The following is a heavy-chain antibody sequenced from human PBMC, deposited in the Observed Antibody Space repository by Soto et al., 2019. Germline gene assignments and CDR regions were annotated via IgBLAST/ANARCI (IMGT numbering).Heavy chain of an antibody. CDR2: ISSNSAYI. Sequence: PRWSLRLCCSASVFTFRSFTMNWLRQAPGKGLEWVSTISSNSAYIYYTDALRGRFTISRDNAKNSLHLQMNSLRAEDTAVYYCTRDASRDSSARGWFDPWGPGTLVTVSS. V-gene: IGHV3-21*01. CDR3: TRDASRDSSARGWFDP. J-gene: IGHJ5*02. D-gene: IGHD6-13*01. CDR1: VFTFRSFT.